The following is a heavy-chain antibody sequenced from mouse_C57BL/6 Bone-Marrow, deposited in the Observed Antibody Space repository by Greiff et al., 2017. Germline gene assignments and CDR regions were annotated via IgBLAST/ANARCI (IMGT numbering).Heavy chain of an antibody. CDR1: GFTFSSYT. J-gene: IGHJ1*03. CDR2: ISGGGGNT. D-gene: IGHD1-1*01. CDR3: SRQVTTVLATKYFDV. Sequence: EVKLMESGGGLVKPGGSLKLSCAASGFTFSSYTMPWVRQTPEKRLQWVAAISGGGGNTYYPDSVKGRFTISRDNDKNTLYLQMSSLRSEDTALXSCSRQVTTVLATKYFDVWGTGTTVTVSS. V-gene: IGHV5-9*01.